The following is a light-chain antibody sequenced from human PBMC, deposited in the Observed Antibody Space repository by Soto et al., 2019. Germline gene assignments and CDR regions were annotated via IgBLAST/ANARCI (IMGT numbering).Light chain of an antibody. Sequence: EIVMTQSPGTLSLSPGETATLSCRASQSVSSNYVAWFHQKPGQAPRLLIYGASSRATGVPDRFSASGSGTDFTLTISRLEPEDFAVYYCQQDGRSPFTFGPGTKVDIK. CDR2: GAS. J-gene: IGKJ3*01. CDR3: QQDGRSPFT. CDR1: QSVSSNY. V-gene: IGKV3-20*01.